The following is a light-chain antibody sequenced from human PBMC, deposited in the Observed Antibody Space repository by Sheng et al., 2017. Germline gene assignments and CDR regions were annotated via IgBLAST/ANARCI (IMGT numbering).Light chain of an antibody. CDR2: WAS. V-gene: IGKV4-1*01. J-gene: IGKJ4*01. CDR1: QSVLYSSNNKNY. Sequence: DIVMTQSPDSLAVSLCERATINCKSSQSVLYSSNNKNYLAWYQQKPGQPPKLLIYWASTRESGVPDRFSGSGSGTDFTLTISSLQAEDVAVYYCQQYFNTPFTFGGGTKVEIK. CDR3: QQYFNTPFT.